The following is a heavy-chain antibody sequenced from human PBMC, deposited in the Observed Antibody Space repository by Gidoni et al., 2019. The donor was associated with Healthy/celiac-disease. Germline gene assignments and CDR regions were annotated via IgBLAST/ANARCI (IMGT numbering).Heavy chain of an antibody. V-gene: IGHV1-69*01. D-gene: IGHD3-22*01. CDR2: IIPIFGTA. Sequence: QVQLVQSGAEVKKPGSSVKVSCKASGGTFSSYAISWVRQAPGQGLEWMGGIIPIFGTANYAQKFQGRVTITADESTSTAYMELSSLRSEDTAVYYCARGSTGTAYYYDSSGYWGYFDLWGRGTLVTVSS. J-gene: IGHJ2*01. CDR1: GGTFSSYA. CDR3: ARGSTGTAYYYDSSGYWGYFDL.